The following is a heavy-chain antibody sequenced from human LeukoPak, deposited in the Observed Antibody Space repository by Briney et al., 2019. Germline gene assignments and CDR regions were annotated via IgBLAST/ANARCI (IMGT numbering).Heavy chain of an antibody. V-gene: IGHV3-74*01. CDR2: INSDGSRT. J-gene: IGHJ4*02. CDR1: RFTFSRFW. Sequence: GGDLRLSCAASRFTFSRFWMHSVRQVPGKGLVWVSRINSDGSRTNFADSVKGRFTISRDNAKNTLYLQMNSLRAEDTAVYYCARGTGYYVFDYWGQGTLVTVSS. D-gene: IGHD3/OR15-3a*01. CDR3: ARGTGYYVFDY.